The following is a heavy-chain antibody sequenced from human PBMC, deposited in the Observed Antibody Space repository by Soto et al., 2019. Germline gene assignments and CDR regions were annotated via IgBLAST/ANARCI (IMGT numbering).Heavy chain of an antibody. CDR3: AKDLGVRYFDWLPPDN. CDR1: GFTFSSYA. J-gene: IGHJ4*02. D-gene: IGHD3-9*01. CDR2: ISGSGGST. Sequence: PGGSLRLSCAASGFTFSSYAMSWVRQVPGKGLEWVSAISGSGGSTYYADSVKGRFTISRDNSKNTLYLQMNGLRAEDTAVYYCAKDLGVRYFDWLPPDNWGQGTLVTVSS. V-gene: IGHV3-23*01.